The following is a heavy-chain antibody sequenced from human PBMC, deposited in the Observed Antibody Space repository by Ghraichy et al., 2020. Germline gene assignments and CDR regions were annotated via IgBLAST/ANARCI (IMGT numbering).Heavy chain of an antibody. V-gene: IGHV1-69*13. CDR3: ARQIYYYDSSGFENDY. J-gene: IGHJ4*02. CDR1: GGTFSSYA. Sequence: SVKVSCKASGGTFSSYAISWVRQAPGQGLEWMGGIIPIFGTANYAQKFQGRVTITADESTSTAYMELSSLRSEDTAVYYCARQIYYYDSSGFENDYWGQGTLVTVSS. D-gene: IGHD3-22*01. CDR2: IIPIFGTA.